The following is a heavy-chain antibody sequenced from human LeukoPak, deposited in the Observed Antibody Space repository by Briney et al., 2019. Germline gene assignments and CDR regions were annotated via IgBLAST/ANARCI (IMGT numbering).Heavy chain of an antibody. CDR3: ARDGGYCSGGSCYSELRSVHWFDP. CDR2: IYHSGST. CDR1: GGSISSSNW. J-gene: IGHJ5*02. Sequence: PSGTLSLTCAVSGGSISSSNWWSWVRQPPGKGLEWIGEIYHSGSTNYNPSLKSRVTISVDKSKNQFSLKLSSVTAADTAVYYCARDGGYCSGGSCYSELRSVHWFDPWGQGTLVTVSS. V-gene: IGHV4-4*02. D-gene: IGHD2-15*01.